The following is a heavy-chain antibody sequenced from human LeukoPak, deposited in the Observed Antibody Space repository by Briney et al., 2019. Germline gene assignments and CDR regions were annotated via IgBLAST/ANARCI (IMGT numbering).Heavy chain of an antibody. CDR1: GGSISSYY. V-gene: IGHV4-59*08. D-gene: IGHD6-13*01. CDR2: IYYSGST. J-gene: IGHJ6*02. Sequence: PSETLSLTCTVSGGSISSYYCSWIRQPPGKGLEWIGYIYYSGSTNYNPSLKSRVTISVDTSKNQFSLKLSSVTAADTAVYYCASLGIAAAGSYYYGMDVWGQGTTVTVSS. CDR3: ASLGIAAAGSYYYGMDV.